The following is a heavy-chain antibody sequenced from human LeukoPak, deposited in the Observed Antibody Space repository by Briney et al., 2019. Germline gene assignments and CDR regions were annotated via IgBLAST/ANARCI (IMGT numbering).Heavy chain of an antibody. CDR3: ARTYGSSGLGYFDL. CDR1: GGSISSYY. Sequence: SETLSLTCTGSGGSISSYYWSWLRQPPGKGLQWLGDIYYSGSTNYSPSLKSRLTISVDTSKIQFSLKLSSVTAADTAVYYCARTYGSSGLGYFDLWGRGTLVTVSS. J-gene: IGHJ2*01. D-gene: IGHD6-13*01. V-gene: IGHV4-59*01. CDR2: IYYSGST.